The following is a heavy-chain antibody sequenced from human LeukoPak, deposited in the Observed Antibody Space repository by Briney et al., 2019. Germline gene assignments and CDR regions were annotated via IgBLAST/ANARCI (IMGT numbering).Heavy chain of an antibody. CDR1: GFTVSSNY. Sequence: PGGFLRLSCAASGFTVSSNYMSWVRQAPGKGLEWVSVIYSGGSTYYADSVKGRFTISRDNSKNTLYLQMNSLRAEDTAVYYCARDRLRDYDFWSGYPNFDYWGQGTLVTVSS. CDR3: ARDRLRDYDFWSGYPNFDY. D-gene: IGHD3-3*01. J-gene: IGHJ4*02. V-gene: IGHV3-53*01. CDR2: IYSGGST.